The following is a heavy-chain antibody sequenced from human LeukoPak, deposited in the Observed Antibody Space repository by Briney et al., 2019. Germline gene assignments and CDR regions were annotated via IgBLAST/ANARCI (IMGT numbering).Heavy chain of an antibody. CDR1: GFTFSSYA. CDR3: VKPAASRKVAYYFDY. V-gene: IGHV3-23*01. J-gene: IGHJ4*02. D-gene: IGHD6-13*01. CDR2: ISGSGGST. Sequence: GGSLRLSCAASGFTFSSYAMSWVRQAPGKGLEWVSAISGSGGSTYYADSVKGRFTISRDNSKNTLYLQMNSLRAEDTAVYYCVKPAASRKVAYYFDYWDQGTLVTVSS.